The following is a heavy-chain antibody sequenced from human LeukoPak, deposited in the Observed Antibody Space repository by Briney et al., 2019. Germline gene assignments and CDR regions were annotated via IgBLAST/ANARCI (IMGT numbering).Heavy chain of an antibody. CDR2: IHDSGST. CDR3: ARLDAAAGRYLQFFY. D-gene: IGHD5-24*01. CDR1: GGSISNYY. V-gene: IGHV4-59*08. Sequence: PSETLPLTCTVSGGSISNYYWSWIRQSAEKGLEWIGYIHDSGSTNYNPSLKSRVTISVDTSKNQFSLKLSSVTAADTAVYYCARLDAAAGRYLQFFYWGQGTLVTVSS. J-gene: IGHJ4*02.